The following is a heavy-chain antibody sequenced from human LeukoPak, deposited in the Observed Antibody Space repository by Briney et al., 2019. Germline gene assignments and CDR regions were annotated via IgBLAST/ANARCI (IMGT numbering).Heavy chain of an antibody. CDR3: ARGDGYNENFDY. V-gene: IGHV1-69*13. CDR2: IIPIFGTA. Sequence: SVKVPCKASGGTFSSYAISWVRQAPGQGLEWMGGIIPIFGTANYAQKFQGRVTITADESTSTAYMELSSLRSEDTAVYYCARGDGYNENFDYWGQGTLVTVSS. J-gene: IGHJ4*02. CDR1: GGTFSSYA. D-gene: IGHD5-24*01.